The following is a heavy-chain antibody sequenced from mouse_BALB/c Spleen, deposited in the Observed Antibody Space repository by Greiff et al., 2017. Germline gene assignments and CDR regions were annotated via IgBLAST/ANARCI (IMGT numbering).Heavy chain of an antibody. CDR1: GYTFTSYW. CDR2: IYPGSGST. V-gene: IGHV1S22*01. D-gene: IGHD2-4*01. J-gene: IGHJ2*01. Sequence: LQQPGSELVRPGASVKLSCKASGYTFTSYWMHWVKQRPGQGLEWIGNIYPGSGSTNYDEKFTCKATLTVDTSSSTAYMQLSRLTSEDSAVYYCTRSVDYDAYWGQGTTLTVSS. CDR3: TRSVDYDAY.